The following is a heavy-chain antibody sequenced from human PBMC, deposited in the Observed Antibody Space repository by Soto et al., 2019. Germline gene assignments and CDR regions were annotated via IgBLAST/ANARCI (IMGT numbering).Heavy chain of an antibody. CDR2: INHSGST. CDR1: GESFSAYY. V-gene: IGHV4-34*01. Sequence: QVQLQQWGAGLLKPSETLSLTCAVYGESFSAYYWSWIRQPPGKGLEWLGEINHSGSTNYNPSLKSRVTISVDTSKNQFSLNLNSVTAAYTAVYYCARGGGMTTVTTGKIFDYWGQGNLVTVSS. D-gene: IGHD4-17*01. CDR3: ARGGGMTTVTTGKIFDY. J-gene: IGHJ4*02.